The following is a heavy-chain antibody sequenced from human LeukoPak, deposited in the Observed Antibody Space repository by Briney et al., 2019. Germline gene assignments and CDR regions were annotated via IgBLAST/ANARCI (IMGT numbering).Heavy chain of an antibody. Sequence: KVSCKASGYTFTSYWIGWVRQMPGKGLEWMGIIYPGDSDTRYSPSFQGQVTISADKSISTAYLQWSSLKASDTAMYYCARIYDFWSGYFSAFDYWGQGTLVTVSS. CDR3: ARIYDFWSGYFSAFDY. CDR2: IYPGDSDT. J-gene: IGHJ4*02. V-gene: IGHV5-51*01. D-gene: IGHD3-3*01. CDR1: GYTFTSYW.